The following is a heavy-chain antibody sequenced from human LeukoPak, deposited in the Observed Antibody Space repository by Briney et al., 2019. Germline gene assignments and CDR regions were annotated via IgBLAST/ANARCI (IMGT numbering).Heavy chain of an antibody. CDR2: ISWNSGSI. V-gene: IGHV3-9*01. Sequence: SLRLSCAASGFTFDDYAMHWVRQAPGKGLEWVSGISWNSGSIGYADSVKGRFTISRDNAKNSLYLQMNSLRAEDTALYYCAKADQLLIPYYYYYGMDVWGQGTTVTVSS. D-gene: IGHD2-2*01. CDR1: GFTFDDYA. J-gene: IGHJ6*02. CDR3: AKADQLLIPYYYYYGMDV.